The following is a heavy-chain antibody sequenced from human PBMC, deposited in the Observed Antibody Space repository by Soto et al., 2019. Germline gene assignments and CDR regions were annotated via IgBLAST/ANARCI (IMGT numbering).Heavy chain of an antibody. J-gene: IGHJ4*01. CDR3: ARGVLH. Sequence: NPSETLSLTCTVSGGSISSGGYYWSWIRQHPGKGLEWIGYIYYSGSTYYNPSLKSRVIISVDRSKNQFSLIVNSVTAADTAVYYCARGVLHWGQGTLVTVSS. CDR2: IYYSGST. V-gene: IGHV4-31*03. CDR1: GGSISSGGYY.